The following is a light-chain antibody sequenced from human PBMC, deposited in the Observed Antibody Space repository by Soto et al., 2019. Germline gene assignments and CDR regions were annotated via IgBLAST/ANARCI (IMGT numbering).Light chain of an antibody. CDR3: QQYNNWPPWT. Sequence: EIVMTQSPATLSVSPGERATLSCRASQSVGSNLAWYQQRPGQPPRLLIYGASTRDTGVPTRFSGSGSGTEFTLTITNLQSEDFAVYYCQQYNNWPPWTFSQGTKVDIK. V-gene: IGKV3D-15*01. CDR1: QSVGSN. J-gene: IGKJ1*01. CDR2: GAS.